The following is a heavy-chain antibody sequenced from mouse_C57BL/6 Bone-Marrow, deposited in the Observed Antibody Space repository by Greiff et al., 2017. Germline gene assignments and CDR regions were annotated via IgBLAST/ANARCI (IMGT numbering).Heavy chain of an antibody. CDR2: IDPNSGGT. D-gene: IGHD1-1*01. Sequence: VQLQQPGAELVKPGASVKLSCKASGYTFTSYWMHWVKQRPGRGLEWIGRIDPNSGGTKYNEKFKSKATMTVDKSSSTAYMQLSSLTSEDSAVYYCARRHGRSYGYAMDYWGQGPSVTVSS. CDR1: GYTFTSYW. CDR3: ARRHGRSYGYAMDY. V-gene: IGHV1-72*01. J-gene: IGHJ4*01.